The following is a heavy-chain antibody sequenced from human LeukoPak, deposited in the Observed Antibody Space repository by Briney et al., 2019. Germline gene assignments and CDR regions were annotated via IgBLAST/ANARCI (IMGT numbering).Heavy chain of an antibody. D-gene: IGHD3-10*01. CDR3: AKAPSKQYYYGSGSHPRYWYGMDV. Sequence: GGSLRLSCAASGFTFSSYWMSWVRQAPGKGLEWVANIKQDGSEKYYVDSVKGRFTISRDNAKNSLYLQMNSLRAEDTAVYYCAKAPSKQYYYGSGSHPRYWYGMDVWGQGTTVTVSS. J-gene: IGHJ6*02. CDR1: GFTFSSYW. V-gene: IGHV3-7*03. CDR2: IKQDGSEK.